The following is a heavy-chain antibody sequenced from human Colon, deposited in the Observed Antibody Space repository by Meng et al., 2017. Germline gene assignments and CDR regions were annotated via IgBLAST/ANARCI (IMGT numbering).Heavy chain of an antibody. Sequence: QGQLAESGPGRVRPSETLVLICSVSGGSVSSAGYQWSWIRQPPGKGLEWIGYASTNYNPSLKSRVTISVDTSKNQFSLRLTSVTAADTAVYYCARDHMGSLDYWGQGILVTVSS. J-gene: IGHJ4*02. CDR3: ARDHMGSLDY. V-gene: IGHV4-61*08. D-gene: IGHD1-26*01. CDR1: GGSVSSAGYQ. CDR2: AST.